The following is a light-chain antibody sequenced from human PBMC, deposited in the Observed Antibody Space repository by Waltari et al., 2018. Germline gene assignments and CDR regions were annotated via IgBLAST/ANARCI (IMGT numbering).Light chain of an antibody. CDR1: TGAVTSRHY. J-gene: IGLJ3*02. V-gene: IGLV7-46*01. Sequence: QAVVIQEPSLTVSPGGTVTLTCGSSTGAVTSRHYPYWLQQKPGQAPRIVIFDKNNKHSRTPARFSGSLLGGKAALPLSGAQPEDEADYSCLIAYVGVRVFGGGTTLTVL. CDR3: LIAYVGVRV. CDR2: DKN.